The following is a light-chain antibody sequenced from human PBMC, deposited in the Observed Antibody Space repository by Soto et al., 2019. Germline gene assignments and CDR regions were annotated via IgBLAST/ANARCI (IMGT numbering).Light chain of an antibody. CDR3: QQLNSYRT. J-gene: IGKJ1*01. CDR2: AAS. Sequence: IQLTQSPSTLSASVGNGVTITCRASQSISSWLAWYQQKPGKAPKLLIYAASTLQSGVPSRFSGSGSGTEFTLTISSLQPEDFATYYCQQLNSYRTFGQGTKVDIK. CDR1: QSISSW. V-gene: IGKV1-9*01.